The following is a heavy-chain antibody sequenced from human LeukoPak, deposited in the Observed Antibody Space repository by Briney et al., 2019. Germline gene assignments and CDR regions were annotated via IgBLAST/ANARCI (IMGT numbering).Heavy chain of an antibody. J-gene: IGHJ4*02. V-gene: IGHV1-46*01. CDR1: GYTFTSYY. CDR3: ARDPDCGGDCYFYFDC. D-gene: IGHD2-21*02. Sequence: GASVKVSCKASGYTFTSYYMHWVRQAPGQGLEWMGIINPSGGSTSYAQKFQGRVTMTRDTSTSTVYMELSSLRSEDTAVYYCARDPDCGGDCYFYFDCWGQGTLVTVSS. CDR2: INPSGGST.